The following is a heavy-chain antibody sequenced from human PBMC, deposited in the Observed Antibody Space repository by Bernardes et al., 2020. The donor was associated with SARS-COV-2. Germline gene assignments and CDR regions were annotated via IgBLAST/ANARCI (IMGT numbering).Heavy chain of an antibody. CDR3: ARAAEGGTHFDY. CDR1: GYTFTSYY. J-gene: IGHJ4*02. CDR2: INPSGSSA. V-gene: IGHV1-46*01. D-gene: IGHD1-26*01. Sequence: SVEVCWEASGYTFTSYYMHWVRQAPGQGLEWMGIINPSGSSASYAQRFQGRLTMTRDTSTSTVYMELSSLRSEDTAVYYCARAAEGGTHFDYWGQGTLVTVSS.